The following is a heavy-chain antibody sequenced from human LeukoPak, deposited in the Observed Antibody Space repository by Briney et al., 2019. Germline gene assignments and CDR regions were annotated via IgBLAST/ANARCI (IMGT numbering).Heavy chain of an antibody. CDR2: ISAHSGDT. CDR1: GYTFTSYG. V-gene: IGHV1-18*01. D-gene: IGHD1-26*01. J-gene: IGHJ4*02. CDR3: ARDPVGGGSYHPMDY. Sequence: ASVKVSCKASGYTFTSYGISWVRQAPGQGLEWMGWISAHSGDTNYAQKFQGRVTMTTDTSTSTAYMELRSLRSDDTAVYYCARDPVGGGSYHPMDYWGQGTLVTVSS.